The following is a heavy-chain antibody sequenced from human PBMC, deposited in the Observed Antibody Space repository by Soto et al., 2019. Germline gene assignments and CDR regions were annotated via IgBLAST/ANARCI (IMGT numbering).Heavy chain of an antibody. CDR3: ARAIYGLDYLEF. D-gene: IGHD3-10*01. V-gene: IGHV4-30-2*01. Sequence: SETLSLTCAVSGASITSGGYSWNWIRQPPGKGLEWIGYIYHSGSIYYNPSLKSRVTMSVDRSKKQFSLRLSSVTAADTAVYYCARAIYGLDYLEFWGQGTLVTVSS. J-gene: IGHJ4*02. CDR1: GASITSGGYS. CDR2: IYHSGSI.